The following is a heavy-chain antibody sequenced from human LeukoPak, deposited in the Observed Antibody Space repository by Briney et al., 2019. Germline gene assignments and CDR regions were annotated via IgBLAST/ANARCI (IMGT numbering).Heavy chain of an antibody. Sequence: GGSLRLSCAASGFTFSSYAVSWVRQAPGKGLEWVSSISGSGGSTYSADAVKGRFVISRDNSKNTLYLLMNSLRDDDTAMYFCARDVGPYGGSPGADWGQGTQVTVSS. V-gene: IGHV3-23*01. J-gene: IGHJ4*02. CDR1: GFTFSSYA. D-gene: IGHD1-26*01. CDR2: ISGSGGST. CDR3: ARDVGPYGGSPGAD.